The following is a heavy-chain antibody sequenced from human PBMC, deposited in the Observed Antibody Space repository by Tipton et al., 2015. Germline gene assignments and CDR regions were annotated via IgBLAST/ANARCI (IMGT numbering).Heavy chain of an antibody. J-gene: IGHJ4*02. D-gene: IGHD3-10*01. CDR3: ARGRGWRVFDY. Sequence: LRLSCAVSAYSISSDYYWGWIRQPPGKGLEWIGSISHSGNIYYNPSLQSRVTMSRDTSKNQFSLKLTSVTAADTAVYFCARGRGWRVFDYWGQGTLVTVSS. CDR1: AYSISSDYY. V-gene: IGHV4-38-2*01. CDR2: ISHSGNI.